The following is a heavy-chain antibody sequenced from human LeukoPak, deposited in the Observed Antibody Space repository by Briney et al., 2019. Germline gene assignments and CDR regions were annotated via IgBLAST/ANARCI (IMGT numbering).Heavy chain of an antibody. J-gene: IGHJ3*02. D-gene: IGHD3-16*02. CDR3: ARGRVGDYVWGSYRYHWAFDI. Sequence: SETLSLTCAVYGGSFSGYYWSWIRQPPGKGLEWIGEINHSGSTNYNPSLKSRVTISVDTSKNQFSLKLSSVTAADTAVYYCARGRVGDYVWGSYRYHWAFDIWGQGTMVTVSS. V-gene: IGHV4-34*01. CDR1: GGSFSGYY. CDR2: INHSGST.